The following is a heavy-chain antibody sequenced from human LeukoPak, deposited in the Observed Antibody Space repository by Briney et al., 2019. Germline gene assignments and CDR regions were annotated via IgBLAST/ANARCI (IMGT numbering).Heavy chain of an antibody. CDR3: ARDGDYGTGSYYRGCIDS. Sequence: ASVKVSCKTSGYSFTAFYIHWVRQAPGQGLEWMGWIHPKRGDTNYAQKFQGRVAMTRDTSISTAYLDLSSLRSDDTAVYYCARDGDYGTGSYYRGCIDSWGQGTPVTVSP. CDR1: GYSFTAFY. D-gene: IGHD3-10*01. CDR2: IHPKRGDT. V-gene: IGHV1-2*02. J-gene: IGHJ4*02.